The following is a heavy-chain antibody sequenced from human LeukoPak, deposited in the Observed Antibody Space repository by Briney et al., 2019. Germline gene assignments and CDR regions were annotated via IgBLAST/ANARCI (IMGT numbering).Heavy chain of an antibody. D-gene: IGHD6-19*01. CDR2: ISSSSSYI. V-gene: IGHV3-21*01. CDR3: ARDLTAVAGYFDY. CDR1: GFTFSDYY. Sequence: PGGSLRLSCAASGFTFSDYYMSWVRQAPGKGLEWVSSISSSSSYIYYADSVKGRLTISRDNAKNSLYLQMNSLRAEDTAVYYCARDLTAVAGYFDYWGQGTLVTVSS. J-gene: IGHJ4*02.